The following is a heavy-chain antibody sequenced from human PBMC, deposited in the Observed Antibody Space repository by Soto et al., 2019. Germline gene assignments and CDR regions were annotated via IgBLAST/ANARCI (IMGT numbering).Heavy chain of an antibody. D-gene: IGHD4-17*01. CDR2: INADGNYT. V-gene: IGHV3-74*02. CDR3: ARGGAYGDYRSDY. Sequence: DVQLLESGGGLVQPGESLRLSCAASGFTSSTYALNWFRQAPGKGLEWVSRINADGNYTSNADFVKGRFTVSRDNAKNTLYLQMDSLRAEDTAVYFCARGGAYGDYRSDYWGQGTLVTVSS. CDR1: GFTSSTYA. J-gene: IGHJ4*02.